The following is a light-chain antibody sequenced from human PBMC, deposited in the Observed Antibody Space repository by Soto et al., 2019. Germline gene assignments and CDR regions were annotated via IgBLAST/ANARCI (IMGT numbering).Light chain of an antibody. V-gene: IGKV3-20*01. J-gene: IGKJ1*01. CDR2: WAS. CDR1: QSVTSSS. CDR3: HQYYSNPWT. Sequence: EIVLTQSPGTLSLSPGERATLFCRASQSVTSSSIAWYQQKPGQPPRLLIYWASTRESGVPDRFSGSESGTDFTLTISSLQAEDVAVYYCHQYYSNPWTFGQGTKVEIK.